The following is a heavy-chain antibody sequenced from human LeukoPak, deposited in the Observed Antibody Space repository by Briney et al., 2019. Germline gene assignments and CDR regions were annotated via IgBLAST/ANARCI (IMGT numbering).Heavy chain of an antibody. J-gene: IGHJ4*02. D-gene: IGHD3-9*01. V-gene: IGHV4-34*01. CDR3: ARDGYYDILTGYFPIFDY. Sequence: PSETLSLTCAVYGGSFSGYYWSWIRQPPGKGLEWIGEINHSGSTNYNPSLKSRVTISVDTSKNQFSLKLSSVTAADTAVYYCARDGYYDILTGYFPIFDYWGRGTLVTVSS. CDR1: GGSFSGYY. CDR2: INHSGST.